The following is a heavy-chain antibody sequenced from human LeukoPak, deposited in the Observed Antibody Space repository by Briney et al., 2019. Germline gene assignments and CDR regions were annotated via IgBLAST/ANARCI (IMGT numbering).Heavy chain of an antibody. CDR2: ISSSSSYT. V-gene: IGHV3-11*03. CDR1: GFTFSDYY. D-gene: IGHD3-9*01. CDR3: ASYNYDILTGYYNPG. J-gene: IGHJ4*02. Sequence: AGGSLRLSCAASGFTFSDYYMSWIRQAPGKGLEWVSYISSSSSYTNYADSVKGRFTISRDNAKNSLYLQMNSLRAEDTAVYYCASYNYDILTGYYNPGWGQGTLVTVSS.